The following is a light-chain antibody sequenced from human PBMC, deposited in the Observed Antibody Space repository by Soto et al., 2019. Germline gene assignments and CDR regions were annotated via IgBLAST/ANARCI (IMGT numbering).Light chain of an antibody. CDR2: YAS. Sequence: EIVLTQSPATLSLSPGERATLSCRASQSVSSYLAWYQQKPGQAPRLLIHYASNRATGVPARFSGNGSGTDFTLDISSLESEDFAVYYCQQRSNWPLPLGGGTKVEIK. J-gene: IGKJ4*01. V-gene: IGKV3-11*01. CDR3: QQRSNWPLP. CDR1: QSVSSY.